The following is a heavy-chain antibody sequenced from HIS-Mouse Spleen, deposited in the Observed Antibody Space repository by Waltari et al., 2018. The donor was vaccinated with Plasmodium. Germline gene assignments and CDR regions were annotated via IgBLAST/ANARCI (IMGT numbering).Heavy chain of an antibody. CDR3: ARVLGYKAAAGTFVEYFQH. CDR2: VNPNSGGT. J-gene: IGHJ1*01. D-gene: IGHD6-13*01. V-gene: IGHV1-2*02. CDR1: GYTFTGYY. Sequence: QVQLVQSGAEVKKPGASVKVSCKASGYTFTGYYMHWVGQAPGQGLEGMGRVNPNSGGTNYAQKFQGRVTMTRDTSISTAYMELSRLRSDDTAVYYCARVLGYKAAAGTFVEYFQHWGQGTLVTVSS.